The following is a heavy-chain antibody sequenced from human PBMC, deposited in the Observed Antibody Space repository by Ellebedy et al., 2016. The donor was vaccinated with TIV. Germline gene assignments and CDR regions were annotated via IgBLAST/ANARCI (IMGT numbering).Heavy chain of an antibody. CDR3: ARDDYDILTGSGSYFDS. J-gene: IGHJ4*02. CDR2: INPNSGGT. CDR1: GDTFTGYY. Sequence: ASVKVSCKASGDTFTGYYMHWVRQAPGQGLEWMGWINPNSGGTNYAQKFKGRVTMTRDTSIRTAYIELRRLRSDASAVYYCARDDYDILTGSGSYFDSWGQGTLVTVSS. V-gene: IGHV1-2*02. D-gene: IGHD3-9*01.